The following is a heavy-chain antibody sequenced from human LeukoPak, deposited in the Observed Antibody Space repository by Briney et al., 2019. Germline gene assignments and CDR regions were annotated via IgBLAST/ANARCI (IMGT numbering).Heavy chain of an antibody. V-gene: IGHV4-59*01. J-gene: IGHJ5*02. D-gene: IGHD4-17*01. CDR2: ISDSGST. CDR3: ARVFRGAVTSNWFDP. Sequence: PSETLSLTCTVSGGSITGYYWTWIRQPPGKGLEWIGYISDSGSTNYNPSLKSRVTMSVDSSNTEFSLRLNSVAAADTAVYYCARVFRGAVTSNWFDPWGQGTLVTVSS. CDR1: GGSITGYY.